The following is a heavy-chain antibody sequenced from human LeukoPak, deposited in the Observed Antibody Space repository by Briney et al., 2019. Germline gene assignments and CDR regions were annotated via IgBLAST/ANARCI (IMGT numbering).Heavy chain of an antibody. CDR3: AKDGSSGYFDY. J-gene: IGHJ4*02. V-gene: IGHV3-43*02. CDR1: GLTLSNYN. D-gene: IGHD3-22*01. Sequence: GGSLRLSCAASGLTLSNYNMNWVRQAPGKGLEWVSLISGDGGSTYYADSVKGRFTISRDNSKNSLYLQMNSLRTEDTALYYCAKDGSSGYFDYWGQGTLVAVSS. CDR2: ISGDGGST.